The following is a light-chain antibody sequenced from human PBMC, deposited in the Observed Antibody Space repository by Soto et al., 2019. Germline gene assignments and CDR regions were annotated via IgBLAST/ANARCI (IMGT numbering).Light chain of an antibody. Sequence: DIQMTQSPSSLSASVGDRVTITCRASQSISSNLNWYQQKPGKAPKLLIYAASSLQSGVPSRFSGGGSGTDFTLTISSLRPEDFATYSCQQSYSTPLTFGGGTKVEIK. CDR3: QQSYSTPLT. CDR1: QSISSN. CDR2: AAS. J-gene: IGKJ4*01. V-gene: IGKV1-39*01.